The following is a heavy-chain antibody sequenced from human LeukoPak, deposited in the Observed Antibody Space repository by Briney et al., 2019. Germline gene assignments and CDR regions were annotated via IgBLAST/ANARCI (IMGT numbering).Heavy chain of an antibody. J-gene: IGHJ4*02. CDR2: INSDGSST. CDR1: GFTFSSYW. V-gene: IGHV3-74*01. CDR3: AGPETGTMIY. D-gene: IGHD1-1*01. Sequence: GGSLRLSCAASGFTFSSYWMHWVHQAPGKGLVWVSRINSDGSSTSYADSVKGRFTISRDNAKNTLYLQMNSLSAEDTAAYYCAGPETGTMIYWGQGTLVTVSS.